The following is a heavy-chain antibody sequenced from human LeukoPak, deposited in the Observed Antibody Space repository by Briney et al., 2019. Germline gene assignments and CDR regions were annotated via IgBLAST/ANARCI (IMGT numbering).Heavy chain of an antibody. CDR2: ISSFSNFR. J-gene: IGHJ4*02. Sequence: GGSLRLSRAASGFTFSTYSMSWVRQAPGKGLEWVSHISSFSNFRSYADSVKGRFTISRDNAKNSLYLQVNSLRAEDTAVYYCARPTIAAAGNFEYWGQGTLVTVSS. D-gene: IGHD6-13*01. CDR1: GFTFSTYS. V-gene: IGHV3-21*05. CDR3: ARPTIAAAGNFEY.